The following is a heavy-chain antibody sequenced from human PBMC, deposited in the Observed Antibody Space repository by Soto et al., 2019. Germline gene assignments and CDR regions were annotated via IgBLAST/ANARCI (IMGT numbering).Heavy chain of an antibody. CDR3: ARASTQDDGDYPFSSYFDN. J-gene: IGHJ4*02. D-gene: IGHD4-17*01. Sequence: GRSLRLSCAPSGFTSEDYAMHWVRQSQGKGPEWVSGFSGIRSHIDYADSVKGRFTISRNNAKKSLYLQMNSLRPEDTAFYYCARASTQDDGDYPFSSYFDNWGQGALVTVSS. CDR1: GFTSEDYA. CDR2: FSGIRSHI. V-gene: IGHV3-9*02.